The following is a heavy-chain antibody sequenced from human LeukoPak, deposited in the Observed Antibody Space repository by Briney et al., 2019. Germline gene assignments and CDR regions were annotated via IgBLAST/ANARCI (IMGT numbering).Heavy chain of an antibody. V-gene: IGHV4-59*08. CDR3: ARLGEVGSSWDQYGMDV. Sequence: SETLSLTCTVSGGSISSYYWSWIRQPPGKGLEWIGYIYYSGSTNYNPSLKSRVTISEDTSKKKFSLKVSSVTAADTAVYYCARLGEVGSSWDQYGMDVWGQGTTVTVSS. CDR2: IYYSGST. D-gene: IGHD6-13*01. CDR1: GGSISSYY. J-gene: IGHJ6*02.